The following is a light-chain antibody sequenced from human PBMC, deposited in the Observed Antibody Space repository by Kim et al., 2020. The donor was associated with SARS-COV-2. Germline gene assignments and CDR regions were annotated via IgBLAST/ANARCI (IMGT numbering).Light chain of an antibody. V-gene: IGLV2-8*01. Sequence: QSALTQPPSASGSPGQSVTISCTGTSSDVGGYNYVSWYQQHPGKAPKLMIYEVSKRPSGVPDRFSGYKSGNTASLTVSGLQAEDEADYYCSSYAGSNNWVFGGGTQLTVL. CDR2: EVS. CDR1: SSDVGGYNY. CDR3: SSYAGSNNWV. J-gene: IGLJ3*02.